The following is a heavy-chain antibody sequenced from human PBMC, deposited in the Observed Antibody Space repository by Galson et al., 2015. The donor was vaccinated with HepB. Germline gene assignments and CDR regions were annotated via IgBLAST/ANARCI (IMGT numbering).Heavy chain of an antibody. CDR3: VIEREHIVVVPAATFDY. V-gene: IGHV3-64D*06. CDR1: GFTFSSYA. D-gene: IGHD2-2*01. J-gene: IGHJ4*02. CDR2: ISSNGGST. Sequence: SLRLSCAASGFTFSSYAMHWVRQAPGKGLEYVSAISSNGGSTYYADSVKGRFTISRDNSKNTLYLQMSSLRAEDTAVYYCVIEREHIVVVPAATFDYWGQGTLVTVSS.